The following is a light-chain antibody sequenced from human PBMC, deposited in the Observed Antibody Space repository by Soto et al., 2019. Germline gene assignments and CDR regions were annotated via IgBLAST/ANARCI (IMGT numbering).Light chain of an antibody. CDR3: SSYTSSNTLL. Sequence: QSALTQPASVSGSPGQSITISCTGTSRDVGGYNYVSWYQQHPGKAPKLMIYDVSNRPSGVSNRFSGSKSGNTASLTISGLQSEDEANYYCSSYTSSNTLLFGGGTKLTVL. J-gene: IGLJ2*01. CDR2: DVS. CDR1: SRDVGGYNY. V-gene: IGLV2-14*01.